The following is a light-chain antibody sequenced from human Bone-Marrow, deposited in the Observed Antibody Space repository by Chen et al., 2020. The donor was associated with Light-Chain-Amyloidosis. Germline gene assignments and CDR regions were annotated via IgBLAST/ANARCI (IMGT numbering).Light chain of an antibody. CDR3: QHYNNWPPRT. CDR1: QSVSIN. Sequence: EIVMTQSPATLSVSPGERATLSCRASQSVSINLAWYQQKPGLAPRLLIYGASTRATGIPARFSGSVSGTEFTLSISILQSEDFAVYYCQHYNNWPPRTFGQGTKVEIK. CDR2: GAS. J-gene: IGKJ1*01. V-gene: IGKV3-15*01.